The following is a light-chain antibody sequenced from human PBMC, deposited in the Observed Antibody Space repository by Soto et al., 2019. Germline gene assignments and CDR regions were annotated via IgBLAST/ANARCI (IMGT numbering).Light chain of an antibody. Sequence: QSALTQPASVSGSPGQSITISCTGTSSDVGGYNYVSWYQQHPGKAPKLMIYEVSNRPSGVSNRFSGSKSDNTASLTISGLQAEDEADYYCSSYTSSSTLKVFGGGTKVTVL. CDR2: EVS. CDR3: SSYTSSSTLKV. CDR1: SSDVGGYNY. V-gene: IGLV2-14*01. J-gene: IGLJ3*02.